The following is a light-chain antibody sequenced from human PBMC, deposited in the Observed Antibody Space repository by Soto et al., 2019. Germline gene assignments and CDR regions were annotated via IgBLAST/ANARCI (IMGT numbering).Light chain of an antibody. CDR3: LQHNSFPCT. CDR1: QGIRYD. J-gene: IGKJ3*01. Sequence: DIQMTQSPSSLSASVGDRVTITCRASQGIRYDLGWYQQKQGKAPRRLIYTASTLESGVPSRFSGSGSGTEFTLTICSLQAEDFATYYCLQHNSFPCTFDPGTKGTIK. V-gene: IGKV1-17*01. CDR2: TAS.